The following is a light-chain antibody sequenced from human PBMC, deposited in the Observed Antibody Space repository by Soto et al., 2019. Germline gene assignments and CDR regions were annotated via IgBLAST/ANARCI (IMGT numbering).Light chain of an antibody. Sequence: DIQMTQSPSTLSASVGDRVIITCLASDSISSWLAWYQQKPGKAPKILIYKATSLESVVPSRFSVSGSGTEFTLTISSLKPEDFATYYCQQHSTYPRTLGQGTKV. CDR1: DSISSW. J-gene: IGKJ1*01. CDR2: KAT. V-gene: IGKV1-5*03. CDR3: QQHSTYPRT.